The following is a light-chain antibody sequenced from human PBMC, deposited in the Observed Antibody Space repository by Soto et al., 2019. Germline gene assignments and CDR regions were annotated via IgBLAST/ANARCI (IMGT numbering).Light chain of an antibody. J-gene: IGKJ1*01. Sequence: IMLKLSPAAVSLSPEERATLSCRASLSISRYLAWYQQKPGQAPRLLIYDAAIRATGIPAGFSGSGSGTDFTLTISSLEPEDFAVYSCQQSTTWSWTCGQGTKG. CDR3: QQSTTWSWT. V-gene: IGKV3-11*01. CDR1: LSISRY. CDR2: DAA.